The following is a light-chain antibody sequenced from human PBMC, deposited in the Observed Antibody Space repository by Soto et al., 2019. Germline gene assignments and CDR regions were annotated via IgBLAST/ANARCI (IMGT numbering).Light chain of an antibody. J-gene: IGKJ5*01. V-gene: IGKV1-12*01. CDR2: TAS. Sequence: DVQMTQSPSTVSASVGDRVTPSCRASQSVFTWLAWYQQKPGKAPNLLIYTASSLQSGVPSRFSGSGSGTDFTLTISSLQSEDFATYYCQQYYSYRLTFGQGTRLEIK. CDR3: QQYYSYRLT. CDR1: QSVFTW.